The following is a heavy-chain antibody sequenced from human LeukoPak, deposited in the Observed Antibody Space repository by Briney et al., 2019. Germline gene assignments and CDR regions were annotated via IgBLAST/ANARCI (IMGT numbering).Heavy chain of an antibody. V-gene: IGHV3-30*02. CDR2: IRYDGSNK. J-gene: IGHJ4*02. Sequence: PGGSLRLSCAASGFTFSSYGMHWVRQAPGKGLEWVAVIRYDGSNKYYADSVKGRFTISRDNSKNTLYLQMNSLRAEDTAVYYCAKEKISYSSSSGQGYWGQGTLVTVSS. CDR1: GFTFSSYG. CDR3: AKEKISYSSSSGQGY. D-gene: IGHD6-6*01.